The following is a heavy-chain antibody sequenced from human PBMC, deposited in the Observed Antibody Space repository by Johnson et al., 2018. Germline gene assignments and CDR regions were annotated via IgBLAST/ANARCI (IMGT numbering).Heavy chain of an antibody. Sequence: VQLVQSGGGLVQPGGSLRLSCAASGFTFSANWMTWVRQAPGKGLEWVSTIMWNNVNIDYVDSVKGRFTISRDNAKNSLYLQMNSLRDEDTALYYCTKGLSQDDTFHIWGQGTMVTVSS. CDR3: TKGLSQDDTFHI. CDR2: IMWNNVNI. CDR1: GFTFSANW. J-gene: IGHJ3*02. V-gene: IGHV3-9*01.